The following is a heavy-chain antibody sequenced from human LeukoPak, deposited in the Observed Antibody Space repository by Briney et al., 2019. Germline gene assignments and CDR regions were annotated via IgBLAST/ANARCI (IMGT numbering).Heavy chain of an antibody. V-gene: IGHV3-11*06. CDR1: GFTFSDYY. CDR3: ARSMTGSGSYYPYFDF. Sequence: GGSLRLSCAASGFTFSDYYMTWIRQAPGKGLEWVSYISSSSSYTNYADSVKGRFTISRDNAKNSLYLQMNSLRAEDTAVYYCARSMTGSGSYYPYFDFWGQGTLVTVSS. CDR2: ISSSSSYT. D-gene: IGHD3-10*01. J-gene: IGHJ4*02.